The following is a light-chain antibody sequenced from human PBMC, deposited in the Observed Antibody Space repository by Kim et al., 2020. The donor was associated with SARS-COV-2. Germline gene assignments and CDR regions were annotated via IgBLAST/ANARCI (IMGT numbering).Light chain of an antibody. CDR3: QNYNDWTPWT. Sequence: EIVLTQSPATLSVSPGERVTLSCRASQSFGCDLAWYQQKPGQAPRLLIYGASTRATGVPDRLSGRGSGTEFILTISSLQSEDVELYYCQNYNDWTPWTFGQGTKVDIK. V-gene: IGKV3-15*01. CDR2: GAS. CDR1: QSFGCD. J-gene: IGKJ1*01.